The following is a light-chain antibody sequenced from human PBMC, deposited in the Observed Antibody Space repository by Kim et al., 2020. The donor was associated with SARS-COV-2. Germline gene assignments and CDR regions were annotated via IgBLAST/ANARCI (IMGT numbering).Light chain of an antibody. CDR1: RLGDKY. Sequence: VSPGQKASIPCSGERLGDKYASWYQQKPGQSPVLIMYEDKKRPSGIPERFSGSNSGSTATLTISGTQPMDEADYYCQAWDTTTNVIFGGGTQLTVL. J-gene: IGLJ2*01. CDR2: EDK. V-gene: IGLV3-1*01. CDR3: QAWDTTTNVI.